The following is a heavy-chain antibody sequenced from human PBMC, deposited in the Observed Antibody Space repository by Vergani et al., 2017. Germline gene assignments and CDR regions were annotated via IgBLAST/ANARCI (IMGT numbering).Heavy chain of an antibody. J-gene: IGHJ4*02. CDR1: GFTFDDYG. D-gene: IGHD3-3*01. CDR2: INWNGGST. Sequence: EVQLVESGGGVVRPGGSLRLSCAASGFTFDDYGMSWVRQAPGKGLEWVSGINWNGGSTGYADSVKGRFTISRDNAKNSLYLQMNSLRAEDTALYYCARERNAYYAFWSGYYTQYYFDYWGQGPLVTVSS. V-gene: IGHV3-20*04. CDR3: ARERNAYYAFWSGYYTQYYFDY.